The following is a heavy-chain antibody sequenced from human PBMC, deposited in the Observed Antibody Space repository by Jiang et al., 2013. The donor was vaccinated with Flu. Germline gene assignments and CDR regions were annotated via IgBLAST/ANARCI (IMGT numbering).Heavy chain of an antibody. D-gene: IGHD6-13*01. Sequence: QSPSRGLEWLGRTYYRSKWYNDYAVSVKSRITINPDTSKNQFSLQLNSVTPEDTAVYYCARDSSSSFDYWGQGTLVTVSS. V-gene: IGHV6-1*01. CDR3: ARDSSSSFDY. CDR2: TYYRSKWYN. J-gene: IGHJ4*02.